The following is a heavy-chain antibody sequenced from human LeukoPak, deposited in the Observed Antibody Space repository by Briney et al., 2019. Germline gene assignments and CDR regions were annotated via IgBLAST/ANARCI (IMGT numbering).Heavy chain of an antibody. CDR2: INQDGTGK. Sequence: GGSLRLSCAASGFTFSGRWMSWLRQAPGKGLEWVANINQDGTGKYYVDSVKGRFTISRDNAKNSLYLQMNSLRAEDTAVYYCAREIVGTHKSRFDPWGQGTLVTVSS. CDR3: AREIVGTHKSRFDP. J-gene: IGHJ5*02. V-gene: IGHV3-7*03. CDR1: GFTFSGRW. D-gene: IGHD1-26*01.